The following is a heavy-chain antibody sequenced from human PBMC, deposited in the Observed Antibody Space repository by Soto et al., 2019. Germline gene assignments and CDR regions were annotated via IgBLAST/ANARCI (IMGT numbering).Heavy chain of an antibody. CDR3: ARWYGGSLDY. CDR1: GGSIISYY. J-gene: IGHJ4*02. D-gene: IGHD4-17*01. CDR2: IYYSGST. V-gene: IGHV4-59*01. Sequence: SETLSLTCTVSGGSIISYYWSWILQPPGKGLEWIGYIYYSGSTNYNPSLKSRVTISVDTSKNQFSLKLSSVTAADTAVYYCARWYGGSLDYWGQGTLVTVSS.